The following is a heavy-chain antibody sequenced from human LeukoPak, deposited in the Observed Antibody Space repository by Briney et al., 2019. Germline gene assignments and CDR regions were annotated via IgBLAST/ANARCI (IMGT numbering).Heavy chain of an antibody. CDR2: IIPIFGTA. J-gene: IGHJ4*02. CDR1: GGTFSSYA. V-gene: IGHV1-69*06. Sequence: GASVKVSCKASGGTFSSYAISWVRQAPGQGLEWMGGIIPIFGTANYAQKLQGRVTMTADTSTSTAYMELRSLRSDDTAVYYCARVFGVVISGYGFDYWGQGTLVTVSS. D-gene: IGHD3-3*01. CDR3: ARVFGVVISGYGFDY.